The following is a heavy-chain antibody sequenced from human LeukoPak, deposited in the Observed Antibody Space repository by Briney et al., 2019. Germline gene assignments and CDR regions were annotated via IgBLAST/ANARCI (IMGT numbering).Heavy chain of an antibody. CDR3: AREGDHDYRSGSPPFDP. J-gene: IGHJ5*02. Sequence: PGGSLRLSCAASGFTFSDYYMSWIRQAPGKGLEWVSYISSSSSYTNYADSVKGRFTISRDNAKNSLYLQMNSLRAEDTAVYYCAREGDHDYRSGSPPFDPWGQGTLVTVSS. CDR2: ISSSSSYT. V-gene: IGHV3-11*06. D-gene: IGHD3-10*01. CDR1: GFTFSDYY.